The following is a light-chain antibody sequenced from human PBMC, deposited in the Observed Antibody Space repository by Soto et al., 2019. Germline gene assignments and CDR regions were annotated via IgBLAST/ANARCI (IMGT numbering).Light chain of an antibody. CDR2: EVT. Sequence: QSALTQPASVSGSPGQSITISCTGSSSDVGGYDYVSWYQQYPDKAPKLMIYEVTSRPSGVSNRFSGSKSGNTASLTISGLRSEDEAVYYCSSYTSSSTLVFGGGTKLTVL. V-gene: IGLV2-14*01. CDR3: SSYTSSSTLV. J-gene: IGLJ2*01. CDR1: SSDVGGYDY.